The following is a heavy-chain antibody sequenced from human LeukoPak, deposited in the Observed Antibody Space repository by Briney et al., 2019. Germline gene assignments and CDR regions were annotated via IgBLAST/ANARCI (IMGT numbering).Heavy chain of an antibody. D-gene: IGHD3-22*01. CDR2: IIPIFGTA. CDR1: GGSFRSST. J-gene: IGHJ5*02. V-gene: IGHV1-69*05. CDR3: ARGPLHVALSSGYLKWLDP. Sequence: ASVKVSCKASGGSFRSSTFAWVRQAPGRGLEWMGGIIPIFGTANYALDFQGRATITTDESTSTVYMELSSLISEDTATYYCARGPLHVALSSGYLKWLDPWGQGSLVTVSS.